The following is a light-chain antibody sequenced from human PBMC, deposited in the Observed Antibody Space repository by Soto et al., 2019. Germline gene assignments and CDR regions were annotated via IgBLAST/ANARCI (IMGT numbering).Light chain of an antibody. Sequence: DIVMTQSPATLSVSPGDRATISCRASQSVVSGLTWYQQKPAQAPRLLIYGASTRATGIPARFSGSGSGSEFTRPIRGVQSEDYAVSYCLQSNNWHQYTFGEGTKVEIK. CDR2: GAS. CDR1: QSVVSG. CDR3: LQSNNWHQYT. V-gene: IGKV3-15*01. J-gene: IGKJ2*01.